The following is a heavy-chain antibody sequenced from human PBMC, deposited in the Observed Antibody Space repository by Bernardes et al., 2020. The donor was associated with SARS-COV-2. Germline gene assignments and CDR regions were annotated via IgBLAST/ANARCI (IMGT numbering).Heavy chain of an antibody. Sequence: GGSLRLSCAASGFTFSDYGMNWVRQAPGKGLQWISHISGDRTTKYYADSVKGRFTISRDNAKNSLLLQMDSLRAEDTAVYYCARDAPTFGPLWGLTDFWGQGTLVTVSS. V-gene: IGHV3-48*04. CDR2: ISGDRTTK. J-gene: IGHJ4*02. D-gene: IGHD3-3*01. CDR3: ARDAPTFGPLWGLTDF. CDR1: GFTFSDYG.